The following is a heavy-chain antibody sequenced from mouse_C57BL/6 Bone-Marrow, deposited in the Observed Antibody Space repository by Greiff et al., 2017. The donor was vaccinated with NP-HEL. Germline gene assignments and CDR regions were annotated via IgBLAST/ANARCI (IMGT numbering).Heavy chain of an antibody. CDR2: IDPSDSYT. J-gene: IGHJ4*01. Sequence: QVQLQQPGAELVMPGASVKLSCKASGYTFTSYWMHWVKQRPGQGLEWIGEIDPSDSYTNYNQKFKGKSTLTVDKSSSTAYMQLSSLTSEDSAVYYCAREDYYGSSLFMAMDYWGQGTSVTVSS. CDR3: AREDYYGSSLFMAMDY. CDR1: GYTFTSYW. V-gene: IGHV1-69*01. D-gene: IGHD1-1*01.